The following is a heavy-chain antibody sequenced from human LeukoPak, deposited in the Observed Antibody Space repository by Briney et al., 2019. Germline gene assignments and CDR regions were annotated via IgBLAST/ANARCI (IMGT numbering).Heavy chain of an antibody. V-gene: IGHV1-18*01. CDR3: AREYVEMATIDAFDI. J-gene: IGHJ3*02. CDR1: GFALTTYN. CDR2: VTAFNEST. Sequence: ASVKVSCKASGFALTTYNIVWLRQAPGQGLEWVGWVTAFNESTHYSRKVQGRVTVTRDTSTSTAYMELRSLRSDDTAVYYCAREYVEMATIDAFDIWGQGTMVTVSS. D-gene: IGHD5-24*01.